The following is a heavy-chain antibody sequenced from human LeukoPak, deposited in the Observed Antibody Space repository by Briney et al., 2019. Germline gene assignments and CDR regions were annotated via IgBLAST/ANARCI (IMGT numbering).Heavy chain of an antibody. CDR2: ISFDGSNR. J-gene: IGHJ4*02. CDR1: GFTFSDYA. Sequence: PGRSLRLSCAASGFTFSDYALHWVRQAPGKGLEWVAIISFDGSNRYYADSVKGRFTISRDSAKNSLYLQMNSLRAEDTAVYYCARDPGTAMASFDYWGQGTLVTVSS. CDR3: ARDPGTAMASFDY. D-gene: IGHD5-18*01. V-gene: IGHV3-30-3*01.